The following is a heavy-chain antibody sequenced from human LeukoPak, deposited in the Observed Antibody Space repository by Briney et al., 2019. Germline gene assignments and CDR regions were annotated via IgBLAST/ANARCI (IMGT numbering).Heavy chain of an antibody. CDR2: IYYSGST. Sequence: SQTLSLTCTVSGGSLSSGGYHWSWIRQHPGKGLEWIGYIYYSGSTYYNPSLKSRLTISVDTSKNQFSLELSSVTGADTAVYYCARGGPLGVRGRERGGESTLVSVS. D-gene: IGHD3-10*01. J-gene: IGHJ1*01. CDR3: ARGGPLGVRGRER. CDR1: GGSLSSGGYH. V-gene: IGHV4-31*03.